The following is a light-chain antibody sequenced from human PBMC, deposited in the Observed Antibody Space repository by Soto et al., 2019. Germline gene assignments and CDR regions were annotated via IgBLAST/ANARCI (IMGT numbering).Light chain of an antibody. CDR2: GAS. Sequence: EIVMTPSPATLAVSPGEGATLSSSASQSVSINLARYQHKPSQAPTLRIHGASTRATGIPVRFSGSGSGTEFTLTISSLQSEDFAVYYCQQYNNWPPSYTFGQGTKVDIK. CDR1: QSVSIN. CDR3: QQYNNWPPSYT. V-gene: IGKV3-15*01. J-gene: IGKJ2*01.